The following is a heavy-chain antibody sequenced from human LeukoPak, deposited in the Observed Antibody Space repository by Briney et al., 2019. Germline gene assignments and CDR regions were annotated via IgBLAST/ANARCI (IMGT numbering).Heavy chain of an antibody. CDR1: GCTFTSYG. V-gene: IGHV1-2*02. CDR2: INPNSGGT. CDR3: ARDVTPDDAFDI. J-gene: IGHJ3*02. D-gene: IGHD4-23*01. Sequence: ASVKVSCKASGCTFTSYGISWVRQAPGQGLEWMGWINPNSGGTNYAQKFQGRVTMTRDTSISTAYMELSRLRSDDTAVCYCARDVTPDDAFDIWGQGTMVTVSS.